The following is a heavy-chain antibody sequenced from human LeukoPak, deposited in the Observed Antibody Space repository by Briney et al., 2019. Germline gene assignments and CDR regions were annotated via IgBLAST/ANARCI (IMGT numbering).Heavy chain of an antibody. CDR3: ARDVRPDY. CDR1: GFTFSSYW. J-gene: IGHJ4*02. V-gene: IGHV3-7*04. CDR2: IKQDGTEK. Sequence: GGSLRLSCTASGFTFSSYWMSWVRQAPGEGLEWVANIKQDGTEKYYMDSVKGRFSISRDNAKNSLYLQMNALRAEDTAVYYCARDVRPDYWGQGTLVTVST. D-gene: IGHD6-6*01.